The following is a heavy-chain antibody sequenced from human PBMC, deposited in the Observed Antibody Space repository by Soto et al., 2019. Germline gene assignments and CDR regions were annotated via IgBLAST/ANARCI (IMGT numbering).Heavy chain of an antibody. V-gene: IGHV3-74*01. J-gene: IGHJ3*01. CDR2: ISGDGSST. Sequence: VGSLRLSCAASEFTFKSYWMHWVRQSPGKGLVWVSRISGDGSSTNYADSVKGRFTISRDNAKNTVYLQIDSLRAEDTAVYYCARSPPGTYGAFDLWGQGTMVTVSS. CDR1: EFTFKSYW. CDR3: ARSPPGTYGAFDL. D-gene: IGHD1-7*01.